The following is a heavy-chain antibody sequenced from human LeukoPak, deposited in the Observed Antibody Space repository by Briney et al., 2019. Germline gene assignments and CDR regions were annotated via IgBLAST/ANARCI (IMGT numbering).Heavy chain of an antibody. V-gene: IGHV3-21*01. Sequence: GESLRLSCATSGFTFSRFSMRWVRQAPGKGLEWVASIYVTGGYINYADSVKGPVTISRDNAKNPVYLQMSSLRAEDTAVYYCAREFTTVGNFDYWGQGTLVTVSS. CDR1: GFTFSRFS. D-gene: IGHD1-14*01. CDR3: AREFTTVGNFDY. J-gene: IGHJ4*02. CDR2: IYVTGGYI.